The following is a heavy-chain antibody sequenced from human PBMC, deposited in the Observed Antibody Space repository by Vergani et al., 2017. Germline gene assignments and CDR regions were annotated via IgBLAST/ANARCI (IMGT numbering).Heavy chain of an antibody. D-gene: IGHD3-3*01. CDR1: GGSISSSSYY. CDR3: AGVPHYDLWSSYYSGYFDY. Sequence: QLQLQESGPGLVKPSETLSLTCTVSGGSISSSSYYWGWIRQPPGKGLEWIGSINYSGRTYYNPSLKSRVTISVDTSKNQFSLKLSSVTAAATAVYYCAGVPHYDLWSSYYSGYFDYWGQGTLVTVSS. J-gene: IGHJ4*02. CDR2: INYSGRT. V-gene: IGHV4-39*07.